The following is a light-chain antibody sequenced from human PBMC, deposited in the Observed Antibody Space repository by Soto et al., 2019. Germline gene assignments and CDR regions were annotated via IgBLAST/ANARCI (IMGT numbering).Light chain of an antibody. CDR1: SSNIGSNY. CDR2: RNN. V-gene: IGLV1-47*01. J-gene: IGLJ2*01. Sequence: QSVLTQPPSASGTPGQRVTISCSGSSSNIGSNYVYWYQQLPGTAPKLLISRNNQRPSGVPDRFSGSKSGTSASLAISGLRSEDEADYYCAAWDDSLSVVVFGGGTKVTVL. CDR3: AAWDDSLSVVV.